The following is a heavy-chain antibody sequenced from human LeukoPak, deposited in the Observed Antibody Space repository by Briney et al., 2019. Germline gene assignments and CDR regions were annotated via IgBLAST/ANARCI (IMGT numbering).Heavy chain of an antibody. Sequence: GGSLRLSCAASGFTVSSNYMSWVRQAPGKGLEWVSVIYSGGSTYYADSVKGRFTISRDNSKNTLYLQMSSLRSEDTAVYYCARGGASYSSHFDYWGQGTLVTVSS. D-gene: IGHD6-13*01. V-gene: IGHV3-53*05. CDR2: IYSGGST. J-gene: IGHJ4*02. CDR3: ARGGASYSSHFDY. CDR1: GFTVSSNY.